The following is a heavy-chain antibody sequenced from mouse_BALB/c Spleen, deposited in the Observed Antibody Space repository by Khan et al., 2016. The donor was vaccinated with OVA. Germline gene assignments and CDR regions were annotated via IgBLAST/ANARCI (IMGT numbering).Heavy chain of an antibody. CDR1: GYTFSTYW. V-gene: IGHV1-7*01. J-gene: IGHJ2*01. CDR3: TRDRIDY. Sequence: VQLQESGAALAKPAASVKMSCKASGYTFSTYWMHWVKQRPGQGLEWIGYINPTSGYTDYNEKFKDKATLSAAKSSSTAYMQLSRLTSEDTAVYYCTRDRIDYWGQGTTLAVSS. CDR2: INPTSGYT.